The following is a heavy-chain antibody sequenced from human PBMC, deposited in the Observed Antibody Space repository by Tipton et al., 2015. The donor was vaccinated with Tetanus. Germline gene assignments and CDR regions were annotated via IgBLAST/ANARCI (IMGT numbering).Heavy chain of an antibody. CDR2: INPKSGVT. CDR1: GYNFTDNY. D-gene: IGHD2/OR15-2a*01. CDR3: ARAANNSRRRGYDL. V-gene: IGHV1-2*02. J-gene: IGHJ3*01. Sequence: QLVQSGAEVKKPGASVTVSCKASGYNFTDNYIHWVRQAPGQGLEWMGWINPKSGVTNYAQKFQGRVTMTRDTSISTAYMELSGLRSDDTAIYYCARAANNSRRRGYDLWGQGAPVIVSS.